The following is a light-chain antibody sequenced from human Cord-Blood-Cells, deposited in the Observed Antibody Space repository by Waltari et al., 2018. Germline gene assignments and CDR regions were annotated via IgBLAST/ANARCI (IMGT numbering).Light chain of an antibody. V-gene: IGKV1-39*01. Sequence: DIQMTQSPSSLSASVGDRVTITCRASQSISSYLNWYLQKPGKAPKLLIYAASSLQSGLPSRVSGSGSGTDFTLTISSLQPEDFATYYCQQSYSTLEYSFGQGTKLEIK. CDR3: QQSYSTLEYS. CDR2: AAS. CDR1: QSISSY. J-gene: IGKJ2*03.